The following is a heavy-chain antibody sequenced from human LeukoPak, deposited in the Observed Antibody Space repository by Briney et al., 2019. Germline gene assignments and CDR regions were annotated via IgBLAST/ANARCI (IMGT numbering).Heavy chain of an antibody. D-gene: IGHD3-22*01. V-gene: IGHV4-34*01. CDR3: ARGPYTGVNSYDSSGYYY. CDR1: GCSFRGYY. CDR2: INHSRNS. J-gene: IGHJ4*02. Sequence: SETLSLTCAVYGCSFRGYYGSWLRHPPGRGVEGLGEINHSRNSNYNPSLKSRVTISVDTSKNQFYLKLTSVTAADTAVYYCARGPYTGVNSYDSSGYYYWGEGTLVTVSS.